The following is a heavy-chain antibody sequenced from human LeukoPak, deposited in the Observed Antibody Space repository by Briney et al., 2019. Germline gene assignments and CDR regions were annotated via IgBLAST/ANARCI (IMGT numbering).Heavy chain of an antibody. V-gene: IGHV1-2*02. D-gene: IGHD6-19*01. CDR1: GYTFTGYY. Sequence: ASVKVSCTASGYTFTGYYMHWVRQAPGQGLEWMGWINPNSGGTNYAQKFQGRVTMTRDTSITTAYMELSGLRSDDTAVYYCARVVAGNWFDPWGQGTLVTVSS. CDR2: INPNSGGT. CDR3: ARVVAGNWFDP. J-gene: IGHJ5*02.